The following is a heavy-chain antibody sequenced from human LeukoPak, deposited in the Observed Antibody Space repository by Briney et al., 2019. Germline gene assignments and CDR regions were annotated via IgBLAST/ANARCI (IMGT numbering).Heavy chain of an antibody. D-gene: IGHD6-13*01. V-gene: IGHV3-7*01. CDR3: ARPGIAAAGRFQH. J-gene: IGHJ1*01. CDR2: IKQDGSEK. CDR1: GFTFSSYW. Sequence: GGSLRLSCAASGFTFSSYWMSWVRQAPGKGLEWVANIKQDGSEKYYVDSVKGRFTISRDNAKNSLYLQMNSLRAEDTAVYYCARPGIAAAGRFQHWGQGTLVTVSS.